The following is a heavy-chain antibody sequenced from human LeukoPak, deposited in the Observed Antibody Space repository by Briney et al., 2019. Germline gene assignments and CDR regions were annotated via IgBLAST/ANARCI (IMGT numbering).Heavy chain of an antibody. J-gene: IGHJ4*02. D-gene: IGHD3-22*01. Sequence: GGSLRLSCAASGFTFDDYAMHWVRQAPGKGLEWVSLISGDGGSTYYADPVKGRFTISRDNSKNSLYLQMNSLRTEDTALYYCAKDGWYYDSSGYYGIDYWGQGTLVTVSS. CDR2: ISGDGGST. V-gene: IGHV3-43*02. CDR3: AKDGWYYDSSGYYGIDY. CDR1: GFTFDDYA.